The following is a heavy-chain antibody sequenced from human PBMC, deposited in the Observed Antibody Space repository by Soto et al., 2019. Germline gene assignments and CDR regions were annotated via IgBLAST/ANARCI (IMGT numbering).Heavy chain of an antibody. J-gene: IGHJ6*02. CDR1: GYTFSSYY. D-gene: IGHD3-3*01. Sequence: ASVKVSCKASGYTFSSYYMNWVRQAPGQGLEWLGIINPSGGYTTYAQRFLGRVTMTTDTSTSTAYMELRSLRSDDTAVYYCARDERDFWSGYYTLYYYGMDVWGQGTTVTVSS. V-gene: IGHV1-46*01. CDR3: ARDERDFWSGYYTLYYYGMDV. CDR2: INPSGGYT.